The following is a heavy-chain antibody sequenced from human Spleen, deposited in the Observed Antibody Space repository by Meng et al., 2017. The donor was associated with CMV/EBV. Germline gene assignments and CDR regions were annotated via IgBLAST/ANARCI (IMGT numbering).Heavy chain of an antibody. Sequence: GESLKISCAASGFIFNNYEMNWVRQAPGMGLEWVSYISSSGSSIYYADSVKGRFTISRDNAKNSLYLQMNNLRAEDTAIYYCARKVHDSSDMDVWGQGTTVTVSS. CDR2: ISSSGSSI. CDR3: ARKVHDSSDMDV. V-gene: IGHV3-48*03. D-gene: IGHD3-22*01. J-gene: IGHJ6*02. CDR1: GFIFNNYE.